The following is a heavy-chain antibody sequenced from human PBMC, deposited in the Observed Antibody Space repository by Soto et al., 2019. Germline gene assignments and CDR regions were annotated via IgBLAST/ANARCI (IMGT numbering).Heavy chain of an antibody. V-gene: IGHV3-23*01. CDR3: AKDLGRLTVGIRGVFDP. CDR2: ISGSGGST. D-gene: IGHD3-16*01. CDR1: GFTFSSYA. J-gene: IGHJ5*02. Sequence: EVQLLESGGGLVQPGGSLRLSCAASGFTFSSYAMSWVRQAPGKGLEWVSAISGSGGSTYYADSVKGRFTISRDNSKNTLDLQMNSLRAEDTAVYYCAKDLGRLTVGIRGVFDPCGQGTLVTVSS.